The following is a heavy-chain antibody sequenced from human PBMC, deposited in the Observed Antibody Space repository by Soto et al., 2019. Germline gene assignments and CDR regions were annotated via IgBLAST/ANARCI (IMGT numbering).Heavy chain of an antibody. J-gene: IGHJ5*02. Sequence: SETLSLTCTVSGGSISSGDYYWSWIRQPPGKGLEWIGYIYYSGSTYYNPSLKSRVTISVDTSKNQFSLKLSSVTAADTAVYYCARDQRQLVLGDMFDPWGQGTLVTVSS. V-gene: IGHV4-30-4*01. CDR3: ARDQRQLVLGDMFDP. D-gene: IGHD6-6*01. CDR1: GGSISSGDYY. CDR2: IYYSGST.